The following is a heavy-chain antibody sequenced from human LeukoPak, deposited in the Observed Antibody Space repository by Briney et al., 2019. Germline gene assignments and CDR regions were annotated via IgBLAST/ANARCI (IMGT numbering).Heavy chain of an antibody. V-gene: IGHV3-23*01. Sequence: GGSLRLSCAASGFSVSNNYMSWVRQAPGKGLEWVSGILGSGGSTYYADSVKGRFTISRDNSKNTLYLQMNSLRAEDTAVYYCAKREQWLRAGDYWGQGTLVTVSS. D-gene: IGHD6-19*01. CDR1: GFSVSNNY. CDR2: ILGSGGST. CDR3: AKREQWLRAGDY. J-gene: IGHJ4*02.